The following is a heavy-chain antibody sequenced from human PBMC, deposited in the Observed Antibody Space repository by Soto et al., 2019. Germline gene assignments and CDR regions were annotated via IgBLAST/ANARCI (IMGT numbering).Heavy chain of an antibody. CDR1: VGSFSGYY. J-gene: IGHJ5*02. CDR3: AIRLNWFDP. V-gene: IGHV4-34*01. Sequence: PSETLSLTCAVYVGSFSGYYGSWFRQPPGKGLEWIGEINHSRSTNYNPSLKSRVTISVDTSKNQFSLKLSSVTAADKAVYYCAIRLNWFDPWGQGTLVTVSS. CDR2: INHSRST.